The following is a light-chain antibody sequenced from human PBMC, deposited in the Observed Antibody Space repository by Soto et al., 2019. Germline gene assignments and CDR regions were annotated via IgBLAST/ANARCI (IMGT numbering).Light chain of an antibody. CDR1: QSITRD. J-gene: IGKJ1*01. Sequence: DIQMTQSPSSLSASIGDRVTITCRASQSITRDLSCYQQKPGEAPKLLIYAATGLHSGVSSRFSGSGSGTDFTLTINNLQPEDFATYYCQQSFLNPWTFGPGTEVGVK. CDR2: AAT. CDR3: QQSFLNPWT. V-gene: IGKV1-39*01.